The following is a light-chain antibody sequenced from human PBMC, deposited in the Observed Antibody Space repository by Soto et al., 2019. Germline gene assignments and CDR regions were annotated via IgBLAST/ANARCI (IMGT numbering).Light chain of an antibody. CDR3: QQYYASPFT. Sequence: DIVMTQFPGSLALSLGERAIINCKSSQSISSTSNNKTYLAWFQQRPSQPPKLIIYWASIRESGVPGRFSGSVSGTEFTLPISSLQAEDVALYYCQQYYASPFTFGPGTKVEI. CDR2: WAS. CDR1: QSISSTSNNKTY. J-gene: IGKJ3*01. V-gene: IGKV4-1*01.